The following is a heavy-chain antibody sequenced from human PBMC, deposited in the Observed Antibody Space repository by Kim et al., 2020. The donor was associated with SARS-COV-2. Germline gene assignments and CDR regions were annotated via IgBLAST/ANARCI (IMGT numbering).Heavy chain of an antibody. Sequence: GGSLRLSCAASGFTLSGHWMNWVRQAPGKGLLWASRMSSDGSTTHYADSVKGRFVISRDNAKNTLYLQMNSLRAEDTAVYYCARGTVHSGMDVWGQGTTVTVSS. J-gene: IGHJ6*02. V-gene: IGHV3-74*01. D-gene: IGHD1-1*01. CDR1: GFTLSGHW. CDR3: ARGTVHSGMDV. CDR2: MSSDGSTT.